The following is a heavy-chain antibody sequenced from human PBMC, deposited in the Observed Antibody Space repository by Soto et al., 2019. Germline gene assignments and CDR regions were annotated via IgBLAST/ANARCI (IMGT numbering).Heavy chain of an antibody. CDR3: AKGEGPNMGRAIILEGASVFFDY. Sequence: GGSLRLSCAASGFTFSRSAMSWVRQAPGKGLEWVSTISRSGGTTYSADSVKGRFTISRDIFNNTLHLQMNSLRAEDSAVYYCAKGEGPNMGRAIILEGASVFFDYWGQGTLVTVSS. J-gene: IGHJ4*02. CDR2: ISRSGGTT. D-gene: IGHD3-10*01. V-gene: IGHV3-23*01. CDR1: GFTFSRSA.